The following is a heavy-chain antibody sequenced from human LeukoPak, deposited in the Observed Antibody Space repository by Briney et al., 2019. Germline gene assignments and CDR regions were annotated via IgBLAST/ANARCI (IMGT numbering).Heavy chain of an antibody. D-gene: IGHD3-10*01. CDR2: IYYSGST. V-gene: IGHV4-59*01. Sequence: SETLSLTCTVAGASITNYYWSWIRPPPGKGLEWIGYIYYSGSTNYNPSLNSRVTISIDKSNNQFSLKVNSVTAADTAVYYCARDRGYLDGFDIWGQGTMVTVSS. J-gene: IGHJ3*02. CDR3: ARDRGYLDGFDI. CDR1: GASITNYY.